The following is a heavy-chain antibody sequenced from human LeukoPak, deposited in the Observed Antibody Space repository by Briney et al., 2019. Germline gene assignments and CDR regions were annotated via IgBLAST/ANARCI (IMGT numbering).Heavy chain of an antibody. J-gene: IGHJ4*02. CDR3: ASGPTVTTVSDY. D-gene: IGHD4-17*01. CDR1: GFTFSSYS. CDR2: ISSSSSYI. Sequence: PGGSLRLSCAASGFTFSSYSMNWVRQAPGKGLEWVSSISSSSSYIYYADSVKGRFTISRDNAKNSLYLQMNSLRAEDTAVYYCASGPTVTTVSDYWGQGTLVTVSS. V-gene: IGHV3-21*01.